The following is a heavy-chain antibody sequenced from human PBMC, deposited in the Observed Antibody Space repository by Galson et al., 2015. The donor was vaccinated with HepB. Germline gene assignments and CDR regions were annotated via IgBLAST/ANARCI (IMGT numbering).Heavy chain of an antibody. V-gene: IGHV3-11*01. D-gene: IGHD3-16*01. CDR3: ARGGCDGYTIY. CDR2: ITSSGSAT. CDR1: GFTFSDYY. J-gene: IGHJ4*02. Sequence: SLRLSCAASGFTFSDYYMSWIRQSPGKGLEWVSYITSSGSATYYADSLQGRFTISRDNAKNSLYLQMSSLRAEDTAVYYCARGGCDGYTIYWGRGTLVTVSS.